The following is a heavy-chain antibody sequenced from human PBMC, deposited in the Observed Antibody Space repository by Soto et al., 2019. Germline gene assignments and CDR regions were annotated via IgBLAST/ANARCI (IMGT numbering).Heavy chain of an antibody. D-gene: IGHD1-7*01. CDR2: INPSGGST. Sequence: ASVKVSCKASGYTFTSYYMHWVRQATGQGLEWMGIINPSGGSTSYAQKFQGRVTMTRDTSTSTVYMELSSLRSEDTAVYYCATRNPELYYYYYYGMDVWGQGTTVTVSS. V-gene: IGHV1-46*01. CDR1: GYTFTSYY. J-gene: IGHJ6*02. CDR3: ATRNPELYYYYYYGMDV.